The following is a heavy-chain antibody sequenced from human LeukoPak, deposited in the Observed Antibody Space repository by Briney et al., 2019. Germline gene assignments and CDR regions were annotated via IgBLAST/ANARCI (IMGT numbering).Heavy chain of an antibody. Sequence: GGSLRLSCAASGFIFSSFGMHWVRQAPGKGLEWVLSFSSSSSYIYYADSVKGRFTISRDNAKNSLYLQMNSLRAEDTAVYYCARRGGHDYGEVGLYYFDYWGQGTLVTVSS. CDR3: ARRGGHDYGEVGLYYFDY. V-gene: IGHV3-21*01. J-gene: IGHJ4*02. D-gene: IGHD4-17*01. CDR1: GFIFSSFG. CDR2: FSSSSSYI.